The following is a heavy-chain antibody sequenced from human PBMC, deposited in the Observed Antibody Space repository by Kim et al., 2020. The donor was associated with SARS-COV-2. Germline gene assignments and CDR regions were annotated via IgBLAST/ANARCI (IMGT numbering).Heavy chain of an antibody. Sequence: DSVQGRFTISRDNSKNTLYLQMNSLRAEDTAVYYCARDFSIHNRNYGMDVWGQGTTVTVSS. CDR3: ARDFSIHNRNYGMDV. J-gene: IGHJ6*02. V-gene: IGHV3-30*07. D-gene: IGHD2-21*01.